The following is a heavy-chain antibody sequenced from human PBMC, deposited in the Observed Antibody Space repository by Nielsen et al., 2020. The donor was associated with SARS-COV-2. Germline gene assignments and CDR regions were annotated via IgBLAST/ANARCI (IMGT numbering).Heavy chain of an antibody. J-gene: IGHJ4*02. V-gene: IGHV4-39*07. Sequence: SETLSLTCTVSGGSISSSSYYWGWIRQPPGKGLEWIGSIYYSGSTNYNPSLKSRVTISVDTSKNQFSLKLSSVTAADTAVYYCARLGRYYYGSGNDYWGQGTLVTVSS. CDR2: IYYSGST. CDR1: GGSISSSSYY. D-gene: IGHD3-10*01. CDR3: ARLGRYYYGSGNDY.